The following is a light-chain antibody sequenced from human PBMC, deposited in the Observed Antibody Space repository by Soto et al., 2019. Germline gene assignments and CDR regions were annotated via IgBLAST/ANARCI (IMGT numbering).Light chain of an antibody. CDR2: GAS. Sequence: EIVMTQSPATLSVSPGESATLSCRASQSVSRKLVWYQQKPGQAPRLLIYGASTRATGIPARFSGRGSGTEFTLTISSLQSEDFAIYYCQQYDNWPPATFGQGTRLEIK. J-gene: IGKJ5*01. V-gene: IGKV3-15*01. CDR1: QSVSRK. CDR3: QQYDNWPPAT.